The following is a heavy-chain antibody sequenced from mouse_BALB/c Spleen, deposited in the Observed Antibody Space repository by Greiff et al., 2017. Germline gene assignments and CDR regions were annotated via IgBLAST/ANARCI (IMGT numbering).Heavy chain of an antibody. J-gene: IGHJ2*01. D-gene: IGHD2-10*02. CDR2: INPSNGRT. CDR3: ARRKYGNYCDY. V-gene: IGHV1S81*02. Sequence: QVQLQQPGAELVKPGASVKLSCKASGYTFTSSWMHWVKQRPGQGLEWIGEINPSNGRTNYNEKFKSKATLTVDKSSSTAYMQLSSLTSEDSAVYYCARRKYGNYCDYWGQGTTLTVSS. CDR1: GYTFTSSW.